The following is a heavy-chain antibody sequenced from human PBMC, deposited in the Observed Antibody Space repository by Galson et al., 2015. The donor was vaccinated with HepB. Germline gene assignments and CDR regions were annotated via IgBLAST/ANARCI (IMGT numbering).Heavy chain of an antibody. J-gene: IGHJ4*02. CDR1: GFTFSSYG. CDR2: ISYDGSNK. CDR3: ARSHYYDSSGYLYEFDY. Sequence: LRLSCAASGFTFSSYGMRWVRQAPGKGLEWVAVISYDGSNKYYADSVKGRFTISRDNSKNTLYLQMNSLRAEDTAVYYCARSHYYDSSGYLYEFDYWGQGTLVTVSS. D-gene: IGHD3-22*01. V-gene: IGHV3-30*03.